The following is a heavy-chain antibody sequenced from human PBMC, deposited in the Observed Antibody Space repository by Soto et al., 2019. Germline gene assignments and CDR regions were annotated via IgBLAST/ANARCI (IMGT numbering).Heavy chain of an antibody. CDR2: IYTAGGT. CDR1: GFTVSNTY. J-gene: IGHJ5*02. CDR3: ARALPVAKGGFDP. Sequence: EVQLVETGGGLIQSGGSLRLSCAASGFTVSNTYMTWVRQPPGKGLECVSVIYTAGGTNYADSVKCRFIISGDNSKNTLYLQMNSRRADDTAVYYCARALPVAKGGFDPWGQGTLVTVSS. V-gene: IGHV3-53*02. D-gene: IGHD2-2*01.